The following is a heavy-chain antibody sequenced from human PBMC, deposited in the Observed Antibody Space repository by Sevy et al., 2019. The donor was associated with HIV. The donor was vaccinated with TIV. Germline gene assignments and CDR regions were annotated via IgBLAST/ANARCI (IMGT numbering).Heavy chain of an antibody. D-gene: IGHD4-17*01. CDR1: VVSISSGAYS. CDR3: ARDGGTMTTPGSFDI. CDR2: IYHTGNT. Sequence: SETLSLTCAVSVVSISSGAYSWNWIRQPPGKGLEWIGYIYHTGNTYYNPSLKSRITISLDRSKNQFSLRLSSVTAADTAVYFCARDGGTMTTPGSFDIWGQGTMVTVSS. V-gene: IGHV4-30-2*01. J-gene: IGHJ3*02.